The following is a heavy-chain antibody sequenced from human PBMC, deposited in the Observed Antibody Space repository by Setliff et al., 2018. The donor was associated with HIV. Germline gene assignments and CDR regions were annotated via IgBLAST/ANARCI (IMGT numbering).Heavy chain of an antibody. CDR1: SGSISSYY. J-gene: IGHJ3*02. CDR3: ARDRYYYDSSGYSGAFDI. CDR2: IYYSGST. V-gene: IGHV4-59*01. Sequence: SETLSFTCTVSSGSISSYYWTWIRQPPGKGLEWIGYIYYSGSTNYNPSLKSRVTISVDTSKNQFSLKLSSVTAADTAVYYCARDRYYYDSSGYSGAFDIWGQGTMVTVS. D-gene: IGHD3-22*01.